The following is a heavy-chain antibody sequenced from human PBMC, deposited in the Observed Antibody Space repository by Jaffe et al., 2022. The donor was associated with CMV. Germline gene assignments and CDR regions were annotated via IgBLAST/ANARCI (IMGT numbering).Heavy chain of an antibody. D-gene: IGHD4-4*01. J-gene: IGHJ6*03. CDR1: GGSISSYY. Sequence: QVQLQESGPGLVKPSETLSLTCTVSGGSISSYYWSWIRQPPGKGLEWIGYIYYSGSTNYNPSLKSRVTISVDTSKNQFSLKLSSVTAADTAVYYCARESYSSPLGYYYYYMDVWGKGTTVTVSS. V-gene: IGHV4-59*01. CDR2: IYYSGST. CDR3: ARESYSSPLGYYYYYMDV.